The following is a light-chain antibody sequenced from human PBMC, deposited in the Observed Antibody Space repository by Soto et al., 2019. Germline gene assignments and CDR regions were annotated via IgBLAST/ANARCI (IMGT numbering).Light chain of an antibody. CDR3: SSYAGTNIDVV. Sequence: QSALTQPPSASGSPGQSVTISCTGTSNDVGGYVYVSWYQQYPGKAPKLMIYEVNKRASGVPDRFSGSKSGNTASLTVSGLQAEDEADYYFSSYAGTNIDVVFGGGTKLTVL. V-gene: IGLV2-8*01. CDR1: SNDVGGYVY. CDR2: EVN. J-gene: IGLJ2*01.